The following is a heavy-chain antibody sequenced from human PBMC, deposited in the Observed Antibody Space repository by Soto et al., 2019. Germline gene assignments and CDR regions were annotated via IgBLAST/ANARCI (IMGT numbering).Heavy chain of an antibody. CDR1: GFTFSSYG. V-gene: IGHV3-33*01. D-gene: IGHD3-10*01. CDR2: IWYDGSNK. Sequence: QEQLVESGGGVVQPGRSLRLSCAAYGFTFSSYGMHWVRQVPGEGLEWEAVIWYDGSNKYYADSVKGRFTISRDNSKDTLYLEMNSLRAEDTAVYYCARDGGYYGAGSYFDPWGQGSLVNGSS. J-gene: IGHJ5*02. CDR3: ARDGGYYGAGSYFDP.